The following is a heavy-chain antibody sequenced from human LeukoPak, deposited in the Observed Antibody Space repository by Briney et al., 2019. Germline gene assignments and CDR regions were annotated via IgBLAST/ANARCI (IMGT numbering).Heavy chain of an antibody. CDR3: ATRSCSGHNCGYFAY. CDR2: ITGHADKT. V-gene: IGHV3-23*01. CDR1: GFTFGDFV. J-gene: IGHJ4*01. D-gene: IGHD2-15*01. Sequence: PGGSLRLSYAASGFTFGDFVMNWVPQAPGKGLEWVSSITGHADKTYYADSVKGRFTVSRDNSKNTVYLQMDSLRADDTALYFCATRSCSGHNCGYFAYWGHGTLVTVSS.